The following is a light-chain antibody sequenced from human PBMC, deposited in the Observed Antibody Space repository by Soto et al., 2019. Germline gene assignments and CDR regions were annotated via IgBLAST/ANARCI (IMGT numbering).Light chain of an antibody. V-gene: IGKV1-39*01. CDR1: QGISTY. CDR3: QQSYSTTWT. CDR2: AAS. Sequence: DIQMTQSPASLSASVGDRVTITCRASQGISTYLNWYQQKPGKAPKLLIYAASSLQSGVPSRFSGSESETDFTLTISSLQPEDFANYSCQQSYSTTWTFGQGIKVDI. J-gene: IGKJ1*01.